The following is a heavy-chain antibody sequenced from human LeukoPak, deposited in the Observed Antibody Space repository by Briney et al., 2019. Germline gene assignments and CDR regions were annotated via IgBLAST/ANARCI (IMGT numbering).Heavy chain of an antibody. CDR2: INHSGST. Sequence: PSETLSLTCAVYGGSFSGYYWSWIRQPPGKGLKWIGEINHSGSTNYNPSLKSRVTISVDTSKNQFSLKLSSVTAADTAVYYCARYSPPDSGSYNEPHYFDYWGQGTLVTVSS. V-gene: IGHV4-34*01. CDR1: GGSFSGYY. J-gene: IGHJ4*02. CDR3: ARYSPPDSGSYNEPHYFDY. D-gene: IGHD1-26*01.